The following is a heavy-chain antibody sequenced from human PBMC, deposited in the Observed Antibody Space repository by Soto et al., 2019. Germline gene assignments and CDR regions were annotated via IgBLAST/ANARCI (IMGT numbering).Heavy chain of an antibody. Sequence: QVQLVESGGGVVQPGRSLRLSCAASGFTFSSYGMHWVRQAPGKGLEWVAVISYDGSNIYYGDSVKGRFTISRDTSKNTLYLQMNSLRAEDTAVYYCAKDRRENWNDINYWGQGTLVTVSS. CDR3: AKDRRENWNDINY. D-gene: IGHD1-1*01. V-gene: IGHV3-30*18. J-gene: IGHJ4*02. CDR2: ISYDGSNI. CDR1: GFTFSSYG.